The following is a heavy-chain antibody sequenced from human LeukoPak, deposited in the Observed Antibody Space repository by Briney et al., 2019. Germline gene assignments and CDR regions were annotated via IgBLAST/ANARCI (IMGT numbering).Heavy chain of an antibody. Sequence: SETLSLTCAVYGGSFSGYYWSWIRQPPGKGLEWIGEMNHRGSTNYNPSLKSRVTISVDTSKNQFSLKLSSVTAADMAVYYCARADSSGYYSLFDYWGQGTLVTVSS. CDR3: ARADSSGYYSLFDY. CDR2: MNHRGST. V-gene: IGHV4-34*01. CDR1: GGSFSGYY. J-gene: IGHJ4*02. D-gene: IGHD3-22*01.